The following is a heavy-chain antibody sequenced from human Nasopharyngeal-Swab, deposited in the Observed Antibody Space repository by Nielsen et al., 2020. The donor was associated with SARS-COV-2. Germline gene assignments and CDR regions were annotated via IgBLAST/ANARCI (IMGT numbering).Heavy chain of an antibody. Sequence: ASVKVSCKASVYSFTSYAMHWVRQAPGQRREGMGWINAGNGNTKYSQKFQGRVTITRDTSASTAYMELSSLRSEDTAVYYCARSTYYYDSSGYSFDYWGQGTLVTVSS. J-gene: IGHJ4*02. CDR1: VYSFTSYA. D-gene: IGHD3-22*01. CDR2: INAGNGNT. CDR3: ARSTYYYDSSGYSFDY. V-gene: IGHV1-3*01.